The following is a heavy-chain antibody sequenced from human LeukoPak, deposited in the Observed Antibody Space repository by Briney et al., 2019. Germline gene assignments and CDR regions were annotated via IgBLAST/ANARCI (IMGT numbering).Heavy chain of an antibody. J-gene: IGHJ3*02. CDR3: ARDLGYCSGGSCSNDAFDI. CDR2: IKQDGSEK. V-gene: IGHV3-7*01. Sequence: GGSLRLSCAASGFTFSSYWMSWVRQAPGKGLEWVANIKQDGSEKYYVDSVKGRFTISRDNAKNSLYLQMNSLRAEDTAVYYYARDLGYCSGGSCSNDAFDIWGQGTMVTVSS. CDR1: GFTFSSYW. D-gene: IGHD2-15*01.